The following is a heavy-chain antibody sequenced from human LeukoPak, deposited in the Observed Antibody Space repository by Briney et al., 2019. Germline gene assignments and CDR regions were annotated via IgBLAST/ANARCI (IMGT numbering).Heavy chain of an antibody. Sequence: GGSLRLSCTASGFTFGDYAMSWVRQAPGKGLEWVGFIRSKAYGGTTEYAASVKGRFTISRDDSKSIAYLQMNSLKTEDTAVYYCASHGRQYYYAMDVWGQGTTVTVSS. V-gene: IGHV3-49*04. J-gene: IGHJ6*02. D-gene: IGHD6-25*01. CDR2: IRSKAYGGTT. CDR3: ASHGRQYYYAMDV. CDR1: GFTFGDYA.